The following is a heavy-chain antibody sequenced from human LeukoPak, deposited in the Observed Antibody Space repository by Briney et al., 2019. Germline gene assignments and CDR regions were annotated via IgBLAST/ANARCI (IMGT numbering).Heavy chain of an antibody. Sequence: GGSLRLSCAASGFTFSSYAMSWVRQAPGKGLEWVSAISGSGGSTYYADSVKGRFTISRDNTKNSLYLQMTTVRAEDSAIYYCARADDSEEGFDYWGQGTLVTVSS. CDR2: ISGSGGST. V-gene: IGHV3-23*01. CDR3: ARADDSEEGFDY. CDR1: GFTFSSYA. D-gene: IGHD3-16*01. J-gene: IGHJ4*02.